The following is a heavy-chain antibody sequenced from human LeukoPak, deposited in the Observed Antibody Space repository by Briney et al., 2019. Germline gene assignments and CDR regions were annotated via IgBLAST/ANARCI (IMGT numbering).Heavy chain of an antibody. CDR3: ARGRGLAYYYCYMDV. CDR2: ISSSSSYI. V-gene: IGHV3-21*01. D-gene: IGHD3-10*01. Sequence: GGSLRLSCAASGFTFSSYSMNWVRQAPGKGLEWVSSISSSSSYIYYADSVKGRFTISRDNAKNSLYLQMNSLRAEDTAVYYCARGRGLAYYYCYMDVWGSGTTVTISS. J-gene: IGHJ6*03. CDR1: GFTFSSYS.